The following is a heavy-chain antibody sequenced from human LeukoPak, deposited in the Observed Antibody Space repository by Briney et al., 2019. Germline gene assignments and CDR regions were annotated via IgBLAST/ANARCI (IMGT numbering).Heavy chain of an antibody. J-gene: IGHJ4*02. CDR2: IYSGGST. V-gene: IGHV3-66*01. CDR3: AHVKVTFGGVIGYFDY. Sequence: GGSLRLSCAASGFTVSSNYMSWVRQAPGKGLESVSVIYSGGSTYYADSVKGRFTISRDNSKNTLYLQMNSLRDEDTAVYYCAHVKVTFGGVIGYFDYWGQGTLVTVSS. CDR1: GFTVSSNY. D-gene: IGHD3-16*02.